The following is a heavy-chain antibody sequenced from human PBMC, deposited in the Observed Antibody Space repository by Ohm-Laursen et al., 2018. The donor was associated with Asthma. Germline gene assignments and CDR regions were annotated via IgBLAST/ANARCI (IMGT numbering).Heavy chain of an antibody. CDR1: GFTFSSYG. J-gene: IGHJ4*02. CDR3: AKNIPSWTVTSLGFDY. D-gene: IGHD4-17*01. V-gene: IGHV3-30*18. Sequence: SLRLSCAASGFTFSSYGMHWVRQAPGKGLEWVAVISYDGSNKYYADSVKGRFTISRDNSKNTLYLQMNSLRAEDTAVYYCAKNIPSWTVTSLGFDYWGQGTLVTVSS. CDR2: ISYDGSNK.